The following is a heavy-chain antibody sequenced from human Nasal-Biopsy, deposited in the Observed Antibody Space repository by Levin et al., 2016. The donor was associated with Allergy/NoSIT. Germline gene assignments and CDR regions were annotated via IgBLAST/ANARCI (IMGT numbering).Heavy chain of an antibody. CDR2: ISAGGSST. J-gene: IGHJ2*01. D-gene: IGHD2-15*01. Sequence: GESLKISCAASGFTFRTYDMTWVRQAPGKGLEWVSSISAGGSSTYADSVKGRFTLSRDNSKSTLHLQMNSLRAEDTAVYFCATGVRYCTGDSCSRYWYFDLWGRGTLVTVSS. V-gene: IGHV3-23*01. CDR1: GFTFRTYD. CDR3: ATGVRYCTGDSCSRYWYFDL.